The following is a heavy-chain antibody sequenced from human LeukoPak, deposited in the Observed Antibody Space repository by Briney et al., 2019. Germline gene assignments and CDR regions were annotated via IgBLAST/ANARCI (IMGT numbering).Heavy chain of an antibody. CDR3: ATAGRYSYTLPLNY. V-gene: IGHV3-74*01. Sequence: GGSLRLSCAAPGFTFSNYWMHWVRQAPGKGLVWVSRMNSDGSSTNYADSVKGRFTISRDNAKNTLYLQMNSLRAEDTAVYYCATAGRYSYTLPLNYWGQGTLVTVSS. CDR1: GFTFSNYW. J-gene: IGHJ4*02. D-gene: IGHD5-18*01. CDR2: MNSDGSST.